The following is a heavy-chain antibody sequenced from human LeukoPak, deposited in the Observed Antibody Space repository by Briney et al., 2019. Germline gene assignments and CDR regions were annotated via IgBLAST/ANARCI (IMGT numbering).Heavy chain of an antibody. CDR1: GGSISSYY. CDR2: IYCSGST. V-gene: IGHV4-59*08. CDR3: ARLLDYGSGSYVDS. D-gene: IGHD3-10*01. Sequence: PSETLSLTCTVSGGSISSYYWSWIRQPPAKGLEWIGYIYCSGSTNYNPSLRRRVTISVATAKIQFYLKVNSVTDAATDVYYCARLLDYGSGSYVDSWGQGTLVSVSS. J-gene: IGHJ5*01.